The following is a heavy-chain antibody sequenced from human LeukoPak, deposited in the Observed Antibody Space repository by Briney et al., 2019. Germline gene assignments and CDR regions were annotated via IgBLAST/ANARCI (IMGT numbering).Heavy chain of an antibody. CDR3: AKQAVEGWYLGQFDY. CDR2: ISYSGST. Sequence: PSETLSLTCTVSGASISSGGYYCSWIRHHPGKGLEWIGYISYSGSTYYNPSLKSRVTISVDTSKNQFSLKLNSVTAADTAVYYCAKQAVEGWYLGQFDYWGQGTLVTVSS. V-gene: IGHV4-31*03. J-gene: IGHJ4*02. CDR1: GASISSGGYY. D-gene: IGHD2-15*01.